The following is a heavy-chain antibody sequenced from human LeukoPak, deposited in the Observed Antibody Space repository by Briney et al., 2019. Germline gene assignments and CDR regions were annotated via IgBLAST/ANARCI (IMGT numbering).Heavy chain of an antibody. CDR1: GYTLTELS. V-gene: IGHV1-24*01. J-gene: IGHJ5*02. CDR2: FDPEDGET. Sequence: ASVKVSCKVSGYTLTELSMHWVRQAPGKGLEWMGGFDPEDGETIYAQKFQGRVTMTEDTSTDTAYMELSSLRSEDTAVYYCATDPRNPKNMITFGGVIAPGWFDPWGQGTLVTVSS. D-gene: IGHD3-16*02. CDR3: ATDPRNPKNMITFGGVIAPGWFDP.